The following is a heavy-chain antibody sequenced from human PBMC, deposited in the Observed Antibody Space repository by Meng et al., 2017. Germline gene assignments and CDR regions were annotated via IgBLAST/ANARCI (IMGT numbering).Heavy chain of an antibody. V-gene: IGHV1-46*01. D-gene: IGHD3-22*01. CDR2: INPSGGST. CDR1: GYTFTSYY. J-gene: IGHJ3*02. Sequence: QVQLVESGAGVKKPGASVKVSCKASGYTFTSYYMHWVRQAPGQGLEWMGIINPSGGSTSYAQKFQGRVTMTRDTSTSTVYMELSSLRSEDTAVYYCASSGSRLGAFDIWGQGTMVTVSS. CDR3: ASSGSRLGAFDI.